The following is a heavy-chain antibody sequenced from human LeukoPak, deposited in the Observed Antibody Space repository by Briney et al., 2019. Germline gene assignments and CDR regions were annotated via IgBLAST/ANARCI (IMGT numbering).Heavy chain of an antibody. CDR3: ARVAGSGRYPYDY. CDR1: GFTVTSNY. Sequence: GGSLRLSCAASGFTVTSNYMSWVRQAPGKGLERVSVIYSGGSTYYADSVKGRFTISRDNSKNTLYLQMNSLRAEDTAVYYCARVAGSGRYPYDYWGQGTLVTVSS. V-gene: IGHV3-53*01. CDR2: IYSGGST. J-gene: IGHJ4*02. D-gene: IGHD3-10*01.